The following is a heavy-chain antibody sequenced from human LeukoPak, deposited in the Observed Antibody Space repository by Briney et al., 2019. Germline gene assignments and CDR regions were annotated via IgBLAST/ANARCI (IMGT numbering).Heavy chain of an antibody. D-gene: IGHD3/OR15-3a*01. J-gene: IGHJ4*02. Sequence: PGRSLRLSCAASGFTFDDYAMHWVRQAPGKGLEWVSSISYNSGSIDYAVSVKGRFTISRDNAKNSLYMQMNSLRAEDTAVYSCARGGWTFDNWGQGTLVTVSS. CDR3: ARGGWTFDN. V-gene: IGHV3-9*01. CDR1: GFTFDDYA. CDR2: ISYNSGSI.